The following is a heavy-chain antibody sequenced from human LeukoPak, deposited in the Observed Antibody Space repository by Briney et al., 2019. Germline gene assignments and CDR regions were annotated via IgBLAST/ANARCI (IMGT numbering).Heavy chain of an antibody. CDR1: GFTFSSYA. CDR2: ISGSGGST. Sequence: GGSLRLSCAASGFTFSSYAMSWVRQAPGKGLEWVSAISGSGGSTYYADSVKGRFTISRDNSKNTLYLHMNSLRAEDTAVYYCAKDLRFGSRRTGGFDYWGQGTLVTVSS. J-gene: IGHJ4*02. D-gene: IGHD7-27*01. CDR3: AKDLRFGSRRTGGFDY. V-gene: IGHV3-23*01.